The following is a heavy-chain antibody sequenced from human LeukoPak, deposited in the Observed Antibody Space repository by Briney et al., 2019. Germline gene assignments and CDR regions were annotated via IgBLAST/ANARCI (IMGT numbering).Heavy chain of an antibody. J-gene: IGHJ3*02. CDR1: GASISSYY. D-gene: IGHD1-26*01. V-gene: IGHV4-59*08. CDR3: ARWEYSGSPGAFDI. Sequence: SETPSLTCTVSGASISSYYWSWIRQPPGKGLEWIGYIYSSVSTNYDPSLKSRVTISLDTSKNQFSLKLSSVTAADTAVYYCARWEYSGSPGAFDIWGRGAMVTVSS. CDR2: IYSSVST.